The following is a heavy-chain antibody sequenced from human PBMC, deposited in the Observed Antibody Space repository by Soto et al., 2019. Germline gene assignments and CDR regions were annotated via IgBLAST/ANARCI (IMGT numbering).Heavy chain of an antibody. Sequence: EVQLVESGGGFVQPGGSLRLSCVASRFSFTNAWMSWVRQAPGKGPEWVGRIKSKTDGGTEDHAAPVKGRFTISRDDSQTTLYLHMDSLNSEHTALYHCSTDIGIYGLDIWGQGTTVTVSS. CDR2: IKSKTDGGTE. D-gene: IGHD1-26*01. CDR1: RFSFTNAW. V-gene: IGHV3-15*01. CDR3: STDIGIYGLDI. J-gene: IGHJ6*02.